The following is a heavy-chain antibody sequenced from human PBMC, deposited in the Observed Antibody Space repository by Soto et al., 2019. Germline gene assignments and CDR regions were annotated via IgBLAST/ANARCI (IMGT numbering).Heavy chain of an antibody. CDR3: AKGQAYDYVGDY. D-gene: IGHD3-16*01. Sequence: GGSLSLSCAASGFTFSGYGLHWVRQAPGKGLEWVAVISYDGSNKYYADSVKGRFTISRDNSKNTLYLQMNSLRAEDTAVYYCAKGQAYDYVGDYWGQGTLVTVSS. J-gene: IGHJ4*02. CDR2: ISYDGSNK. CDR1: GFTFSGYG. V-gene: IGHV3-30*18.